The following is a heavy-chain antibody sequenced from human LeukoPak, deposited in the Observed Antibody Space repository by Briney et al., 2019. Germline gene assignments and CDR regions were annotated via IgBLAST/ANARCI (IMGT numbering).Heavy chain of an antibody. D-gene: IGHD3-22*01. CDR2: IKQDGSEK. J-gene: IGHJ4*02. V-gene: IGHV3-7*04. CDR1: GFTFSNYW. CDR3: ARGEYYYDGGY. Sequence: PGGSLRLSCAASGFTFSNYWMSWVRQAPGKGLEWVANIKQDGSEKYYVDSVKGRFTISRDNAKNSLFLQMNSLRAEETAVYYCARGEYYYDGGYWGPGTLVTVSS.